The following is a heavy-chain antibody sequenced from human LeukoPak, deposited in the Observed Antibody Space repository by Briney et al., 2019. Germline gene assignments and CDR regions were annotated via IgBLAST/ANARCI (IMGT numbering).Heavy chain of an antibody. Sequence: GGSLRLSCAASGFTFSSYAVSWVRQAPGKGLEWVAFIRHDGSIKNYADSVKGRSTISRDNSKNTLYLQMNSLRAEDTAVYYCAKDSLADIDYWGQGTLVTVSS. V-gene: IGHV3-30*02. J-gene: IGHJ4*02. CDR2: IRHDGSIK. CDR3: AKDSLADIDY. D-gene: IGHD3-16*01. CDR1: GFTFSSYA.